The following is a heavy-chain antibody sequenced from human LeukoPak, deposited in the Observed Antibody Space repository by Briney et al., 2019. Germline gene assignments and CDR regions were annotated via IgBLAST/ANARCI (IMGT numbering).Heavy chain of an antibody. CDR3: ARGDYDFRTFDP. V-gene: IGHV3-53*01. CDR2: IYSGGFT. CDR1: GLTVSSNY. Sequence: PGGSLRLSCAASGLTVSSNYMNWVRQAPGKGLEWVSVIYSGGFTYYADSVKGRFTISRDNSKNTLYLQMNSLRAEDTAVYYCARGDYDFRTFDPWGQGTLVTVSS. D-gene: IGHD3-3*01. J-gene: IGHJ5*02.